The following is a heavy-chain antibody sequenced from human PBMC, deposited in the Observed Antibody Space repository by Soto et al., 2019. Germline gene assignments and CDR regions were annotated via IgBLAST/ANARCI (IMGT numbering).Heavy chain of an antibody. D-gene: IGHD3-3*01. CDR2: ISWNSGSI. Sequence: EVQLVESGGGLVQPGRSLRLSCAASGFTFDDYAMHWVRQAPGKGLEWVSGISWNSGSIGYADSVKGRFTISRDNAKNFLYLQMNSLRAEDTALYYCGKDYFGPAENAFDIWGQGTMVTVSS. CDR1: GFTFDDYA. J-gene: IGHJ3*02. CDR3: GKDYFGPAENAFDI. V-gene: IGHV3-9*01.